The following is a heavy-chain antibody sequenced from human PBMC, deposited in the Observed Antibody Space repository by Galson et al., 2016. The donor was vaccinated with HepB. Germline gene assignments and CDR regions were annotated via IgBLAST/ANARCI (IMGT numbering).Heavy chain of an antibody. V-gene: IGHV3-30*18. CDR2: ISYDGSYS. D-gene: IGHD3-10*01. CDR1: GFTFSNYV. CDR3: AKVPSMVRGF. Sequence: SLRLSCAASGFTFSNYVMHWVRQAPGKGLEWVALISYDGSYSSYADSVKGRFTISRDNSKKTLYLQMNSLRAEDTAVYYCAKVPSMVRGFWGQGTMVTVSS. J-gene: IGHJ3*01.